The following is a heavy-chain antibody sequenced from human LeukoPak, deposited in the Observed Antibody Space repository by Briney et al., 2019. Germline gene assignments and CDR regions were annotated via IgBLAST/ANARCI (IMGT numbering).Heavy chain of an antibody. J-gene: IGHJ4*02. CDR3: ARGGEVATIGGY. CDR1: GGSFSGYY. V-gene: IGHV4-34*01. D-gene: IGHD5-24*01. CDR2: INHSGST. Sequence: SETLSLTCAVYGGSFSGYYWSWIRQPPGKGLEWIGEINHSGSTNYNPSLKSRVTISVDTSKNQFSLKLSSVTAADTAVYYCARGGEVATIGGYWGQGTLDTVSS.